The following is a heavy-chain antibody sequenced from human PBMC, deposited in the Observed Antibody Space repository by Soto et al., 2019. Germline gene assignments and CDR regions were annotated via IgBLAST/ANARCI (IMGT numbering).Heavy chain of an antibody. Sequence: QVQLVQSGAEVKKPGSSVKVSCKASGGTFSSYDIRWVRQAPGHGLEWMGGIIPIFGTANYAQKFQGRVKITADESTSTAYRELSSLRSEDTAVYYCARDVRCTMVPGSSFDPWGQGTMVTVTS. CDR3: ARDVRCTMVPGSSFDP. D-gene: IGHD3-10*01. CDR1: GGTFSSYD. V-gene: IGHV1-69*01. CDR2: IIPIFGTA. J-gene: IGHJ5*02.